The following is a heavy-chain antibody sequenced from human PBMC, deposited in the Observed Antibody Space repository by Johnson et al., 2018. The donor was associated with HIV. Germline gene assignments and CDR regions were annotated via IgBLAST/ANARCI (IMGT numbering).Heavy chain of an antibody. CDR2: IWHDGSNE. CDR3: ARERLRAGAFDI. CDR1: GFTLSNYG. D-gene: IGHD6-13*01. V-gene: IGHV3-33*01. Sequence: QVQLVESGGGVVQPGRSLRLSCAASGFTLSNYGMHWVRQAPGKGLEWVAVIWHDGSNEYYADSVKGRFTISRDNSKNTLYLQMNSLRAEDTAVYYCARERLRAGAFDIWGQGTMVTVSS. J-gene: IGHJ3*02.